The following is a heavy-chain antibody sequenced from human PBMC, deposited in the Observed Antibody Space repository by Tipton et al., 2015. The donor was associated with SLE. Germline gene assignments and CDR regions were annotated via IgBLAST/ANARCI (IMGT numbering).Heavy chain of an antibody. V-gene: IGHV4-59*08. CDR1: GGSISSYY. Sequence: LRLSCTVSGGSISSYYWSWIRQPPGKGLEWIGSIYHSGSTYYNPSLKSRVTISVDTSKNQFSLKLSSVTAADTAVYYCARHQGGFDYWGQGTLVTVSS. J-gene: IGHJ4*02. CDR2: IYHSGST. CDR3: ARHQGGFDY.